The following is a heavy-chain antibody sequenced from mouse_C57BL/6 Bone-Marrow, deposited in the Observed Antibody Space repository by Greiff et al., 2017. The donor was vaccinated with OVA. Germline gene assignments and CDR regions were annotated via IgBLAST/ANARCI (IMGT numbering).Heavy chain of an antibody. D-gene: IGHD1-1*01. CDR1: GYTFTSYG. Sequence: ESGAELARPGASVKLSCKASGYTFTSYGISWVKQRTGQGLEWIGEIYPRSGNTYYNEQFKGKATLTAAKSSSTAYMELRSLTSAYSAVYFCARSGYYGSSYDYWGQGTTLTVSS. CDR2: IYPRSGNT. V-gene: IGHV1-81*01. CDR3: ARSGYYGSSYDY. J-gene: IGHJ2*01.